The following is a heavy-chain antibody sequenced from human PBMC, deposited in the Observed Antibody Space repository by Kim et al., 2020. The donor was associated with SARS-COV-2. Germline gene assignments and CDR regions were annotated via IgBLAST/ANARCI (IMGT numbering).Heavy chain of an antibody. D-gene: IGHD3-10*01. CDR1: GGSISSSNW. V-gene: IGHV4-4*02. CDR3: ATSYIWFGERGDYYYGMDV. Sequence: SETLSLTCAVSGGSISSSNWWSWVRQPPGKGLEWIGEIYHSGSTNYNPSLKSRVTISVDKSKNQFSLKLSSVTAADTAVYYCATSYIWFGERGDYYYGMDVWGQGTTVTVSS. CDR2: IYHSGST. J-gene: IGHJ6*02.